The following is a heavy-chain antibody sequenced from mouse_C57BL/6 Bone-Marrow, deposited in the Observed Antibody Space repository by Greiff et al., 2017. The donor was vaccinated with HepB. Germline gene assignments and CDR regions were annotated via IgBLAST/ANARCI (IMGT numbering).Heavy chain of an antibody. CDR2: IRNKANGYTT. CDR3: ARYEPYAMDY. CDR1: GFTFTDYY. J-gene: IGHJ4*01. V-gene: IGHV7-3*01. Sequence: EVHLVESGGGLVQPGGSLSLSCAASGFTFTDYYMSWVRQPPGKALEWLGFIRNKANGYTTEYSASVKGRFTISRDNSQSILYLQMNALRAEDSATYYCARYEPYAMDYWGQGTSVTVSS.